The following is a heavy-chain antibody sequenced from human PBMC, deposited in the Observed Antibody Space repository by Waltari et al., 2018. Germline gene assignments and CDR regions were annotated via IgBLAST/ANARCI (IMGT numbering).Heavy chain of an antibody. CDR3: ARATAYYYDSSGLSELDY. CDR1: GFTFSSYA. J-gene: IGHJ4*02. D-gene: IGHD3-22*01. CDR2: ISYDGSNK. Sequence: QVQLVESGGGVVQPGRSLRLSCAASGFTFSSYAMHWVRQAPGKGLEWVAVISYDGSNKYYADSGKGRFTISRDNSKNTLYLQMNSLRAEDTAVYYCARATAYYYDSSGLSELDYWGQGTLVTVSS. V-gene: IGHV3-30-3*01.